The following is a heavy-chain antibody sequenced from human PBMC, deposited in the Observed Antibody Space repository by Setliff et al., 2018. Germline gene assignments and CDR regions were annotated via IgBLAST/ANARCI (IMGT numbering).Heavy chain of an antibody. V-gene: IGHV3-74*03. CDR3: ARTTGYRLEGDFDY. J-gene: IGHJ4*02. CDR2: VNDDGSSA. D-gene: IGHD3-16*01. CDR1: GFTFSSYW. Sequence: GGSLRLSCAASGFTFSSYWMHWVRQDPGKGLVWVSRVNDDGSSAMYADSVKGRFTMSRDNAKNTLYLQMTSLRAEETAIYYCARTTGYRLEGDFDYWGQGTLVTVSS.